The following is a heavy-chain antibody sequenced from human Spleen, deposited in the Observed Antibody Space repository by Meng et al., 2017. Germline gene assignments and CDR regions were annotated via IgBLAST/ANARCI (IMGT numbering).Heavy chain of an antibody. CDR2: IYSGGST. V-gene: IGHV3-66*02. D-gene: IGHD6-13*01. Sequence: GESLKISCAASGFTFNDYDMSWVRQAPGKGLEWVSVIYSGGSTYYADSVKGRFTISRDNSKNTLYLQMNSLRAEDTAVYYCARRFGTGYSSSWYMYYYYYGMDVWGQGTTVTVSS. CDR3: ARRFGTGYSSSWYMYYYYYGMDV. CDR1: GFTFNDYD. J-gene: IGHJ6*02.